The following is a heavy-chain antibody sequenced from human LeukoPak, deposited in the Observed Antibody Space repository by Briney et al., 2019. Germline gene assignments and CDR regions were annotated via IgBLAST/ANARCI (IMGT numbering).Heavy chain of an antibody. J-gene: IGHJ6*03. V-gene: IGHV3-30*04. Sequence: GRSLRLSCAASGFTFSSYAMHWVRQAPGKGLEWVAVISYDGSNKYYADSVKGRFTISRDNSKNTLYLQMNSLRAEDTAVYYCARTAPGDIVVVPAAPGYYMDVWGKGTTVTVSS. CDR3: ARTAPGDIVVVPAAPGYYMDV. D-gene: IGHD2-2*01. CDR2: ISYDGSNK. CDR1: GFTFSSYA.